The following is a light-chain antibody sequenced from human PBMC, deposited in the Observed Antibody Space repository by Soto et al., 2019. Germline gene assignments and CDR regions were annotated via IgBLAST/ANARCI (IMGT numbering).Light chain of an antibody. CDR1: QRVSSY. V-gene: IGKV3-11*01. CDR2: DAS. Sequence: ETVLTQSPATLSLSPGERATLSCRASQRVSSYLVWYQQKPGLAPRLLIYDASNRATGIPARFSGSGSGTDFTLTISSLEPEDFAVYYCQQRSNWPLTFGGGTKVDIK. J-gene: IGKJ4*01. CDR3: QQRSNWPLT.